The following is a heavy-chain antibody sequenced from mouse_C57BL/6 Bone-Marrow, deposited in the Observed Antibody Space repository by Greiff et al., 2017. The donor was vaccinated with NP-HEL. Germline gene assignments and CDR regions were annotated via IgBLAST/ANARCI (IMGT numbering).Heavy chain of an antibody. V-gene: IGHV7-1*01. J-gene: IGHJ4*01. CDR1: GFTFSDFY. CDR3: ARDAEYAMDY. CDR2: SRNKANDYTT. Sequence: EVQVVESGGGLVQSGRSLRLSCATSGFTFSDFYMEWVRQAPGKGLEWIAASRNKANDYTTEYSASVKGRFIVSRDTSQSILYLQMNALRAEDTAIYYCARDAEYAMDYWGQGTSVTVSS.